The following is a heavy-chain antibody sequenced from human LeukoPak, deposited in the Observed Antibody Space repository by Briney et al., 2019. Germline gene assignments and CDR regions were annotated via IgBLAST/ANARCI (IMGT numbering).Heavy chain of an antibody. CDR2: ISYDGSNK. J-gene: IGHJ4*02. CDR3: AKLSEWQWLLLDYFDY. V-gene: IGHV3-30-3*02. Sequence: PGRSLRLSCAASGFTFSSYAMHWVRQAPGKGLEWVAVISYDGSNKYYADSVKGRFTISRDNSKNTLYLQMNSLRAEDTAVYYCAKLSEWQWLLLDYFDYWGQGTLVTVSS. CDR1: GFTFSSYA. D-gene: IGHD5-12*01.